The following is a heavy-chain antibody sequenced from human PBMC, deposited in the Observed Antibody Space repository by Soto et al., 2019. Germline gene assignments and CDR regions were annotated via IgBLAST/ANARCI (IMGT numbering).Heavy chain of an antibody. CDR1: GFTFSSYG. V-gene: IGHV3-30*18. J-gene: IGHJ6*02. CDR3: AKDLDSSSWPGDYYYGMDV. D-gene: IGHD6-13*01. CDR2: ISYDGSNK. Sequence: SGGSLRLSCAASGFTFSSYGMHWVRQAPGKGLEWVAVISYDGSNKYYADSVKGRFTISRDNSKNTLYLQMNSLRAEDTAVYYCAKDLDSSSWPGDYYYGMDVWGQGTTVTVSS.